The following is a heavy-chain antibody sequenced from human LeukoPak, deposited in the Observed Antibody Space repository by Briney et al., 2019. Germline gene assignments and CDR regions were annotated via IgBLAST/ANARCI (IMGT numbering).Heavy chain of an antibody. CDR3: ATMLRGIVVPRFDD. CDR2: INPSGGST. V-gene: IGHV1-46*01. CDR1: GYTFTSYY. D-gene: IGHD3-10*01. Sequence: ASVKVSCKASGYTFTSYYMHWVRQAPGQGLEWMGIINPSGGSTRYAQKFQGRVTMTEDTSADTAYMELSSLRSDDTAVYYCATMLRGIVVPRFDDWGQGTLLTVSS. J-gene: IGHJ4*02.